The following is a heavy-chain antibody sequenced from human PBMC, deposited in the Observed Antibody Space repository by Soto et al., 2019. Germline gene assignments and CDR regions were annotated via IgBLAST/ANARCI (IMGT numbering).Heavy chain of an antibody. J-gene: IGHJ4*02. V-gene: IGHV3-33*01. Sequence: QVQLVESGGGVVQPGRSLRLSCAASGFTFSGHGMHWVRQAPGKGLEWVAVIWYDGSKKYYADSVKGRFTISRDNFNNPLYLQMRSLRDEDTAVYYFARARGGETSGWYDDYFDYWCQGTLVTVSS. D-gene: IGHD6-19*01. CDR3: ARARGGETSGWYDDYFDY. CDR2: IWYDGSKK. CDR1: GFTFSGHG.